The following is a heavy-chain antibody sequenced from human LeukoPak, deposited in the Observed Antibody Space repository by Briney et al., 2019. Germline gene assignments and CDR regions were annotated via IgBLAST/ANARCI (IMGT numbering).Heavy chain of an antibody. CDR1: GFTFSTFA. CDR2: ISGSATYT. Sequence: GGSLRLSCAASGFTFSTFAMNWVRQAPGKGLEWVSSISGSATYTYYADSVRGRFTISRDNAKNSLWLQMNSLRAEDTAVYYCARGRIYSGRSAYYSFDYWGQGTLVTVSS. V-gene: IGHV3-21*01. D-gene: IGHD3-22*01. CDR3: ARGRIYSGRSAYYSFDY. J-gene: IGHJ4*02.